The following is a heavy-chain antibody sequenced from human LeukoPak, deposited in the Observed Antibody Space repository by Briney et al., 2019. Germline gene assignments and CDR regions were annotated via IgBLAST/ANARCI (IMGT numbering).Heavy chain of an antibody. CDR2: ISAYNGNT. J-gene: IGHJ3*02. D-gene: IGHD3-3*01. CDR3: ALRESYYDFWSGYPGAFDI. V-gene: IGHV1-18*01. CDR1: GYTFTSYG. Sequence: GASVKVSCKASGYTFTSYGISWVRQAPGQGLEWMGWISAYNGNTNYAQKLQGRVTMTTDTSTSTAYMELRSLRSDDTAVYYCALRESYYDFWSGYPGAFDIWGQGTMVTVSS.